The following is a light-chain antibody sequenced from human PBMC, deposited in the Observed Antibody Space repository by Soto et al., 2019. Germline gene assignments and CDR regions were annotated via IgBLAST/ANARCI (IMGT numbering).Light chain of an antibody. Sequence: VCGGGSVTITCRASQSIGDTLAWYQQKPGQAPRLLIHGASTRAPGFPARFSFSEAGADFPLTITSSQSEQNPVYYRQGSPNRPWTSGQGTKVDIK. CDR3: QGSPNRPWT. CDR2: GAS. V-gene: IGKV3-15*01. J-gene: IGKJ1*01. CDR1: QSIGDT.